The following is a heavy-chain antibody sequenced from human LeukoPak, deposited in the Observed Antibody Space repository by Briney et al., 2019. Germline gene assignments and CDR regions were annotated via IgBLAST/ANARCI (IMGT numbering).Heavy chain of an antibody. Sequence: HPGGSLRLSCAASGFTLSSYSMDWVRQAPGKGLEWVSYISSSSSTIYYADSVKGRFTISRDNAKNSLYLQMNSLRAEDTAVYYCARGAGDYDFWSGYPPYYYYYYMDVWGKGTTVTVSS. CDR2: ISSSSSTI. D-gene: IGHD3-3*01. V-gene: IGHV3-48*04. CDR1: GFTLSSYS. J-gene: IGHJ6*03. CDR3: ARGAGDYDFWSGYPPYYYYYYMDV.